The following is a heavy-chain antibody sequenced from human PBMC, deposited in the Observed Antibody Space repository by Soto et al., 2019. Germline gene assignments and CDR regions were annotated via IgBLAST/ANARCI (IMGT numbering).Heavy chain of an antibody. Sequence: PVGSLRLSCAASGFIFRTYGMHWVRQAPGKGLEWVAVISMDGNNKYYADSVKGRITISRDNSKNTLYLEMNSLRAEDTAVYYCAKDEGRDYYYYYGMDAWGQGTTVTVSS. CDR2: ISMDGNNK. J-gene: IGHJ6*02. CDR1: GFIFRTYG. CDR3: AKDEGRDYYYYYGMDA. V-gene: IGHV3-30*18.